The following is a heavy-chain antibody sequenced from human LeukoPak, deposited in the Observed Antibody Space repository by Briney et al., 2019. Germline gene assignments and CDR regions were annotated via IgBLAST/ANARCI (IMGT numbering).Heavy chain of an antibody. CDR2: IYYSGST. CDR3: ARDRRVDTAMTLYNWFDP. D-gene: IGHD5-18*01. Sequence: PGGSLRLSCAASGFTFSDYYMGWIRQAPGKGLEWIGSIYYSGSTYYNPSLKSRVTISVDTSKNQFSLKLSSVTAADTAVYYCARDRRVDTAMTLYNWFDPWGQGTLVTVSS. J-gene: IGHJ5*02. CDR1: GFTFSDYY. V-gene: IGHV4-38-2*02.